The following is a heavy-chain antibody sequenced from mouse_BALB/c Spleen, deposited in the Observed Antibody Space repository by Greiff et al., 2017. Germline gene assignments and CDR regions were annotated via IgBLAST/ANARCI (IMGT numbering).Heavy chain of an antibody. J-gene: IGHJ4*01. V-gene: IGHV1-18*01. Sequence: VQLKESGPELVKPGASMKISCKASGYSFTGYTMNWVKQSHGKNLEWIGLINPYNGGTSYNQKFKGKATLTVDKSSSTAYMELLSLTSEDSAVYYCARQWFRNYYAMDYWGQGTSVTVSS. CDR2: INPYNGGT. CDR1: GYSFTGYT. D-gene: IGHD2-2*01. CDR3: ARQWFRNYYAMDY.